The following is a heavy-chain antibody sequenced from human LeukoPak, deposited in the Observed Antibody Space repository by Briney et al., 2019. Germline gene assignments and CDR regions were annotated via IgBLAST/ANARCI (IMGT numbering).Heavy chain of an antibody. V-gene: IGHV3-30*03. Sequence: PGGSLRLSCAASGFTFSSYGMHWVRQAPGKGLEWVAVISYDGSNKYYADSVKGRFTISRDNSKNTLYLQMNSLRTEDTAVYYCATYPGIGEYAFDIWGQGTMVTVSS. J-gene: IGHJ3*02. CDR2: ISYDGSNK. CDR1: GFTFSSYG. CDR3: ATYPGIGEYAFDI. D-gene: IGHD6-13*01.